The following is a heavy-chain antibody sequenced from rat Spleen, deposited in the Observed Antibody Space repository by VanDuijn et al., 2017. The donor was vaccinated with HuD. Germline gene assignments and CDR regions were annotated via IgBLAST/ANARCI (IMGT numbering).Heavy chain of an antibody. D-gene: IGHD1-3*01. Sequence: EVQLVESGGGLVQPGRSMKLSCAASGFTFSNYGMAWVRQAPKKGLEWVAYISYDGGSTYYRDPVQGRFTISRDNAKSTLYLQMDSLRSEDTATYYCTTVTTVADWFAYWGQGVMVTVSS. J-gene: IGHJ2*01. CDR3: TTVTTVADWFAY. V-gene: IGHV5-20*01. CDR2: ISYDGGST. CDR1: GFTFSNYG.